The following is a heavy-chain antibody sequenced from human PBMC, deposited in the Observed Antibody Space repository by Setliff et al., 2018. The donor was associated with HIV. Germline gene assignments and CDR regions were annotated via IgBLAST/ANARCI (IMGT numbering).Heavy chain of an antibody. D-gene: IGHD2-15*01. Sequence: GGSLRLSCKASGFTFKIYAMSWLRQAPGKGLEWVSAISNSGSNKYYADSVKGRFTISRDNSKNTLYLQMNSLRAEDTAVYYCAKDPSIVVVVAANSPDFDYWGQGTLVTVSS. V-gene: IGHV3-23*01. CDR3: AKDPSIVVVVAANSPDFDY. CDR2: ISNSGSNK. J-gene: IGHJ4*02. CDR1: GFTFKIYA.